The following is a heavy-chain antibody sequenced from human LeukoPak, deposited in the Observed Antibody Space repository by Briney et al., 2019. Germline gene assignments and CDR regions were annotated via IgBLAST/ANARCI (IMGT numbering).Heavy chain of an antibody. D-gene: IGHD1-26*01. Sequence: ASVKVSCKTSGYTFTSFDIDWVRQAAGQGLEWLGWMNPYTGKTGYAQKFQGRVTFTGDTSIRTAYMEVSSLTSEDTAVYYCARVLGIVGATLGFDPWGQGTLVTVSS. V-gene: IGHV1-8*03. CDR1: GYTFTSFD. CDR2: MNPYTGKT. CDR3: ARVLGIVGATLGFDP. J-gene: IGHJ5*02.